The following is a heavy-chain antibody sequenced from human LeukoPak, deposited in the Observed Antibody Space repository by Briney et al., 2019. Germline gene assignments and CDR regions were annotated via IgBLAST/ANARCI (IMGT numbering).Heavy chain of an antibody. CDR1: GVTLGTNA. J-gene: IGHJ2*01. D-gene: IGHD1-26*01. CDR3: AKDRTVGASYWYFDL. V-gene: IGHV3-23*01. CDR2: ISSGGSGGNT. Sequence: GGSLRLSCAASGVTLGTNAMSWARQAPGKGLEWVSGISSGGSGGNTYYADSVKGRFTISRDSPKNTLFLHMNTLRAEDTAIYYCAKDRTVGASYWYFDLWGRGTLVTVSS.